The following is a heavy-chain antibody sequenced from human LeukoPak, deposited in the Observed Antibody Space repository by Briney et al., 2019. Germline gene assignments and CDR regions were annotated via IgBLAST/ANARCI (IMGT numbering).Heavy chain of an antibody. CDR3: ARESMIVVVITPSYYFDY. J-gene: IGHJ4*02. D-gene: IGHD3-22*01. CDR1: GFTFSSYS. CDR2: ISSSSSYI. V-gene: IGHV3-21*01. Sequence: GGSLRLSCAASGFTFSSYSMNWVRQAPGKGLEWVLSISSSSSYIYYADSVKGRFTISRDNAKNSLYLQMNSLRAEDTAVYYCARESMIVVVITPSYYFDYWGQGTLATVSS.